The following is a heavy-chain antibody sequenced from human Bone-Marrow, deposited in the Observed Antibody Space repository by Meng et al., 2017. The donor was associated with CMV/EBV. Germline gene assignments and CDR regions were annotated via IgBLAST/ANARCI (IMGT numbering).Heavy chain of an antibody. Sequence: SETLSLTCTVSGGSINSVGYYWTWIRQRPGKGLEWVGYIYYSGGTNYNPSLQSRVTISVDTSKNQFSLKLSSVTAADTAMYYCARSVGCSSTYCYTYTSSWYPAYWGQGNLVHVSS. V-gene: IGHV4-31*03. J-gene: IGHJ4*02. D-gene: IGHD6-13*01. CDR1: GGSINSVGYY. CDR3: ARSVGCSSTYCYTYTSSWYPAY. CDR2: IYYSGGT.